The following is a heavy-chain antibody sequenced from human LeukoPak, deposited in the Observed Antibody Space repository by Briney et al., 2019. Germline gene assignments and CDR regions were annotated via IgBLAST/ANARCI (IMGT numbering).Heavy chain of an antibody. J-gene: IGHJ4*02. V-gene: IGHV4-39*01. CDR3: ARHARKHYYGSGSYHFFDY. D-gene: IGHD3-10*01. Sequence: SETLSLTCTVSGGSISSSSYYWGWIRQPPGKGLEWIGSIYYSGSTYYNPSLKSRVTISVDTSKNQFSLKLSSVTAADTAVYYCARHARKHYYGSGSYHFFDYWGQGTLVTVSS. CDR1: GGSISSSSYY. CDR2: IYYSGST.